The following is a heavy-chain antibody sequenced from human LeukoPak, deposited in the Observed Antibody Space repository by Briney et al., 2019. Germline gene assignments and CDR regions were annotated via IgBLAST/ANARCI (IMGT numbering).Heavy chain of an antibody. V-gene: IGHV4-34*01. CDR1: GGSFSGYY. D-gene: IGHD4-17*01. J-gene: IGHJ5*02. Sequence: SETLSLTCAVYGGSFSGYYRSWIRQPPGKGLEWIGEINHSGSTNYNPSLKSRVTISVDTSKNQFSLKLSSVTAADTAVYYCARGRGYGGNSGWFDPWGQGTLVTVSS. CDR3: ARGRGYGGNSGWFDP. CDR2: INHSGST.